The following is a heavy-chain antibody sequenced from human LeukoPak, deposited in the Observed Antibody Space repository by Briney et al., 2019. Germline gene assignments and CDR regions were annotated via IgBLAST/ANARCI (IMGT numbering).Heavy chain of an antibody. CDR1: GFSFDFSGYA. CDR3: ASPDPITFGGVIAIDY. V-gene: IGHV3-23*05. D-gene: IGHD3-16*02. CDR2: INGIGTSL. J-gene: IGHJ4*02. Sequence: GGSLRLSCAASGFSFDFSGYAMSWVRQAPGKGLEWVSGINGIGTSLYYADSVKGRFTISRDNSDNTLYLQMNSLRADDTAVYYCASPDPITFGGVIAIDYWGQGTLVTVSS.